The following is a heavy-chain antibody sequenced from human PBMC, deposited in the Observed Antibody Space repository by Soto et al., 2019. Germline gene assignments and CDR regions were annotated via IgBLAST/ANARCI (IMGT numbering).Heavy chain of an antibody. V-gene: IGHV3-48*03. D-gene: IGHD6-6*01. Sequence: GGSLRLSCAASGCTFSSYEMNWVRQAPWKWLEWVSYIISSGSTIYYADSVKGRFTISRDNAKNSLYLQMNSLRAEDTAVYYCARLGDYYYYGMDVWGRGTTVTVSS. CDR3: ARLGDYYYYGMDV. J-gene: IGHJ6*02. CDR1: GCTFSSYE. CDR2: IISSGSTI.